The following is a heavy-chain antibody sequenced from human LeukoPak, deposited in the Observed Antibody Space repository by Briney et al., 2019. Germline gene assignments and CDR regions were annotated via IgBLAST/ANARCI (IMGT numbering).Heavy chain of an antibody. Sequence: GGSLRLSCAASGFTFDDYAMHWVRQAPGKGLEWVSGISWNSGSIGYADSVKGRFTISRDNAKNSLYLQMNSLRAADTAVYYCATGVVHILDVWGKGTTVTVSS. CDR3: ATGVVHILDV. D-gene: IGHD3-3*01. CDR2: ISWNSGSI. J-gene: IGHJ6*04. V-gene: IGHV3-9*01. CDR1: GFTFDDYA.